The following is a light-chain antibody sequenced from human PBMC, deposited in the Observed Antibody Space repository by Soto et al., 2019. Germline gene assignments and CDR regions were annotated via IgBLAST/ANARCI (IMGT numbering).Light chain of an antibody. CDR2: GAS. CDR3: QQYDKSPWT. V-gene: IGKV3-20*01. Sequence: EIVLTQSPGSLSLSPGEGATLSCRASQSVGSTYLAWYQQKPGQAPRLLIYGASNRATDIPDRFSGSGSGTEFTLTISRLEPEDFADYYCQQYDKSPWTFGHGTRVELK. J-gene: IGKJ1*01. CDR1: QSVGSTY.